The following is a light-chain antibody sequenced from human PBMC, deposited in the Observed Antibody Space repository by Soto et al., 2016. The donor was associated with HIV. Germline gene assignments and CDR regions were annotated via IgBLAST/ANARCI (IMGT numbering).Light chain of an antibody. CDR2: AAS. CDR3: QQANSFPRT. J-gene: IGKJ1*01. CDR1: QAINSW. Sequence: DIQMTQSPSSVSASVGDTVTITCRASQAINSWLAWYQQKVGKAPKLLIYAASSLQSGVPSRFSGSGSGTDFTLTINSLQPEDFATYYCQQANSFPRTFGQGTKVEIK. V-gene: IGKV1-12*01.